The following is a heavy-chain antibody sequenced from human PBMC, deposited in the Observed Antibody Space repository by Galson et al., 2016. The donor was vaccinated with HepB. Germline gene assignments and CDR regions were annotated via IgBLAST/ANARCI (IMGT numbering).Heavy chain of an antibody. CDR3: ARDREPETTMPTFDL. Sequence: SCAASGFTFNTYVMHWIRQTPGKGPEWIAYIAGRSTTIYLSDSVKGRFTVSRDNTKDSLFLHMADLRAEDTAIYFCARDREPETTMPTFDLWGQGVMVTVSS. J-gene: IGHJ5*02. CDR1: GFTFNTYV. V-gene: IGHV3-48*04. D-gene: IGHD4-17*01. CDR2: IAGRSTTI.